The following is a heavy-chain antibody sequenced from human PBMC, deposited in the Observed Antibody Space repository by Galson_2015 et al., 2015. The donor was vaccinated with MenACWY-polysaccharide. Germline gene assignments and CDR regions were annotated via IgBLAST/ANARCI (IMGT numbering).Heavy chain of an antibody. Sequence: SVKVSCKASGYTFTDYYMHWVRQAPGQGLELMGRINPDSGAANYAQKFQGRVTMTRDTSISTAYMELNSLKSDDTALYYCARFGVKSTDYWGQGTLVTVSS. J-gene: IGHJ4*02. D-gene: IGHD3-16*01. CDR2: INPDSGAA. CDR1: GYTFTDYY. V-gene: IGHV1-2*06. CDR3: ARFGVKSTDY.